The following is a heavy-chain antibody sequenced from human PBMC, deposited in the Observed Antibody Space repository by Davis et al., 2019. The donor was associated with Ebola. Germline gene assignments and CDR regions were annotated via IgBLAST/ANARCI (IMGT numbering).Heavy chain of an antibody. CDR3: AREGSSWDLFDY. CDR1: GGSISSYY. J-gene: IGHJ4*02. D-gene: IGHD6-13*01. CDR2: IYYSGST. Sequence: PSETLSLTCTVSGGSISSYYWSWIRQPPGKGLEWIGYIYYSGSTNYNPSLKSRVTISVDTSKNQFSLKLSSVTAADTAVYYCAREGSSWDLFDYWGQGTLVTVSS. V-gene: IGHV4-59*01.